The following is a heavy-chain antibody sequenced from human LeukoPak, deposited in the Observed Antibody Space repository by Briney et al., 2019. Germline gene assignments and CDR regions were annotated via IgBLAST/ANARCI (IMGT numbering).Heavy chain of an antibody. CDR1: GYSFTTYW. CDR2: IYPGDSDT. V-gene: IGHV5-51*01. J-gene: IGHJ4*02. D-gene: IGHD5-18*01. CDR3: ARPGRDGGFSYGFDY. Sequence: GESLKISCKGSGYSFTTYWIGWVRQMPGKGLEWMGMIYPGDSDTRYSPSFQGQVTISADKSISTAYLQWSSLKASDTAVYYCARPGRDGGFSYGFDYWGQGTLVTVSS.